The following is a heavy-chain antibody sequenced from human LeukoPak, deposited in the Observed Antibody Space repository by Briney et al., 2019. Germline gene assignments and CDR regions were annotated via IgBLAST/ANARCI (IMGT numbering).Heavy chain of an antibody. CDR1: GYSISSAHY. CDR3: ARLRIAVVDY. D-gene: IGHD6-19*01. J-gene: IGHJ4*02. V-gene: IGHV4-38-2*02. CDR2: IYHSGST. Sequence: SETLSLTCTVSGYSISSAHYWGWIRQPPGKGLEWIGSIYHSGSTYYNPSLKSRVTISVDTSKNQFSLKLSSVTAADTAVYYCARLRIAVVDYWGQGTLVTVSS.